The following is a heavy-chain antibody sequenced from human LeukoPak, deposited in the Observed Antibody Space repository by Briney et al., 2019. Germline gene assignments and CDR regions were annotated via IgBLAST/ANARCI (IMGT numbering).Heavy chain of an antibody. CDR2: IYTSGST. V-gene: IGHV4-4*07. J-gene: IGHJ6*02. Sequence: SETLSLTCTVSGGSISSYYWSWIRQPAGKGLEWIGRIYTSGSTNYNPSLKSRVTMSVDTSKNQFSLKLSSVTAADTAVYYCSRVLRLRSYYYFGMDGWGQGTTVTVSS. CDR3: SRVLRLRSYYYFGMDG. D-gene: IGHD5-12*01. CDR1: GGSISSYY.